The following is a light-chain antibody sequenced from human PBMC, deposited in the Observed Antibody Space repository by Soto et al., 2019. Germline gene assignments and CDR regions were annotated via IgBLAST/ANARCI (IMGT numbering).Light chain of an antibody. V-gene: IGLV1-40*01. CDR2: GNS. Sequence: QSVLTQPPSVSGAPGQRVTISCTGSSSNIGAGYEVHWYQQLPGTAPKLLIYGNSNRPSGVPDRFSGSKSGTSASLAITGLQAEDAADYYCQSYDSSLSGVVFGGGTKLTVL. J-gene: IGLJ2*01. CDR1: SSNIGAGYE. CDR3: QSYDSSLSGVV.